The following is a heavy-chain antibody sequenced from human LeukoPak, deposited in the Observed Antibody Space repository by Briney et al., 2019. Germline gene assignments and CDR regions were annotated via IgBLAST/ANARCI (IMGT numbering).Heavy chain of an antibody. CDR2: INTNTGNP. V-gene: IGHV7-4-1*02. CDR1: GYTFTGYY. D-gene: IGHD2-2*01. Sequence: ASVKVSCKASGYTFTGYYMHWVRQAPGQGLEWMGWINTNTGNPTYAQGFTGRFVFSLDTSVSTAYLQISSLKAEDTAVYYCARDHVKLTSSFHPFDAFDVWSQGTLVTVSS. CDR3: ARDHVKLTSSFHPFDAFDV. J-gene: IGHJ3*01.